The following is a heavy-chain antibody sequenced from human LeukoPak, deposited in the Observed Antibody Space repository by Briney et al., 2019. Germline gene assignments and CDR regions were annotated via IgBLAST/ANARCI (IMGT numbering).Heavy chain of an antibody. J-gene: IGHJ4*02. D-gene: IGHD3-10*01. CDR1: GGSFSGYY. CDR2: INHSGST. V-gene: IGHV4-34*01. CDR3: ATSRRSHPFY. Sequence: PSETLSLTCAVYGGSFSGYYWSWIRQPPGKGLEWIGEINHSGSTNYNPSLKSRVTISVDTSKNQFSLKLSSVTAADTAVYYCATSRRSHPFYWGQGTLVTVSS.